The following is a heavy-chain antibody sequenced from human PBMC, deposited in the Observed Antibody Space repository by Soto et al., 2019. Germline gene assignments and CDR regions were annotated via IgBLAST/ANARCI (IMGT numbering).Heavy chain of an antibody. CDR2: ISTDGRST. CDR3: ARDKRLVGY. CDR1: GMTISAYW. D-gene: IGHD6-25*01. J-gene: IGHJ4*02. V-gene: IGHV3-74*01. Sequence: GGSLRLSCAASGMTISAYWMHWVRQVPGQGLVWVSRISTDGRSTTYADSVKGRFTIARDNGKNTLCLQMNNLRAEDTAVYYCARDKRLVGYWGQGTLVTVSS.